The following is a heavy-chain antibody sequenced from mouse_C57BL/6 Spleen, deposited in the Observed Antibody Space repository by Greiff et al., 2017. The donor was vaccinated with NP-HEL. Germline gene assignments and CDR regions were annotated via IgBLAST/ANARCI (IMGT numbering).Heavy chain of an antibody. D-gene: IGHD1-1*01. Sequence: EVQLQQSGAELVRPGASVKLSCTASGFNIKDDYMHWVKQRPEQGLEWIGWIDPENGDTEYASKFQGKATITADTSSNTAYLQLSSLTSDDTAVYYGTTYEYYGSSYLPYAMDYWGKGTSVTVSS. CDR1: GFNIKDDY. CDR3: TTYEYYGSSYLPYAMDY. V-gene: IGHV14-4*01. J-gene: IGHJ4*01. CDR2: IDPENGDT.